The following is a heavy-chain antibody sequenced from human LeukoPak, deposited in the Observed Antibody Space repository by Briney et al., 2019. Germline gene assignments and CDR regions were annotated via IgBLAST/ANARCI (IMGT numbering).Heavy chain of an antibody. J-gene: IGHJ5*02. CDR2: ISSSSYI. V-gene: IGHV3-21*01. CDR1: GFTFSSYS. D-gene: IGHD1-26*01. CDR3: ARDSLGGSYKACWFDP. Sequence: PGGSLRLSCAASGFTFSSYSMNWVRQAPGKGLEWVSSISSSSYIYYADSVKGRFTISRDNAKNSLYLQMNSLRAEDTAVYYCARDSLGGSYKACWFDPWGQGTLVTVSS.